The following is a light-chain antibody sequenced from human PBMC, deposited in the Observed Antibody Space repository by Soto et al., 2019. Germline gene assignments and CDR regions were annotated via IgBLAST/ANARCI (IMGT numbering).Light chain of an antibody. J-gene: IGLJ1*01. Sequence: QSALTQPASVSGSPGQSITISCTGTSSDVGDYDYVSWYQQHPGKAPKLMIYEVSNRPSGVSTRFSGSKSGNTASLTISGLQAEVEVDYFCSSYTTTRPYVFGTGTKVTVL. CDR3: SSYTTTRPYV. CDR2: EVS. CDR1: SSDVGDYDY. V-gene: IGLV2-14*01.